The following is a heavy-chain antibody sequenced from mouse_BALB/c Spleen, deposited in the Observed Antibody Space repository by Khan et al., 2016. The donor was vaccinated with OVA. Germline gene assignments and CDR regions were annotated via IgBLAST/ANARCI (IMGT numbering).Heavy chain of an antibody. CDR3: ASELGRYYAMDY. J-gene: IGHJ4*01. Sequence: QLEESGPGLVKPSQSLSLTCTVTGYSITNDYAWNWIRQFPGNKLEWMGYISYSDTTTYNPSLKSRISITRDTSKNQFFLHLNSVTTEDTATYYCASELGRYYAMDYWGQGTSVTVSS. V-gene: IGHV3-2*02. CDR1: GYSITNDYA. D-gene: IGHD4-1*01. CDR2: ISYSDTT.